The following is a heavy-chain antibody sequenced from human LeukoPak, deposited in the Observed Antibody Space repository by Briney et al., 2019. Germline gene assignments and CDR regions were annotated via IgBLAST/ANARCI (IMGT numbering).Heavy chain of an antibody. Sequence: GGSLRLSCAASGFTFSSYAMSWVRQAPGKGLEWVSAISGSGGSTYYADSVKGRVTISRDNSKNTLYLQMNSLRAENTAVYYCAKGPGPVAATLADYWGQGTLVTVSS. V-gene: IGHV3-23*01. CDR1: GFTFSSYA. D-gene: IGHD2-15*01. J-gene: IGHJ4*02. CDR3: AKGPGPVAATLADY. CDR2: ISGSGGST.